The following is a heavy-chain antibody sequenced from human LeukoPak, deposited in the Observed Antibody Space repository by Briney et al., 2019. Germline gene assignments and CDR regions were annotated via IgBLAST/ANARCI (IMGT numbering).Heavy chain of an antibody. V-gene: IGHV4-4*07. J-gene: IGHJ4*02. Sequence: SETLSLTCTVSGGSISSYYWAWIRQPAGKGLELIGRIFTSGFTTYDPSPKSRVSMSFDTSNNQFSLKLNSVTAADTAVYYCAAGPVGHISRAFDLWGQGNLVIVSS. CDR3: AAGPVGHISRAFDL. CDR1: GGSISSYY. CDR2: IFTSGFT.